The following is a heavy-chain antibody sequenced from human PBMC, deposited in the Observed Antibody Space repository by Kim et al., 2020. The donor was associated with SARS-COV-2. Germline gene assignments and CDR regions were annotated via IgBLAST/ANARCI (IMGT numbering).Heavy chain of an antibody. J-gene: IGHJ3*02. D-gene: IGHD6-19*01. Sequence: SETLSLTCNVSGGSGTSGTYYWGWIRQPPGQGLEWIGYIYYSGSTNYNPSLKSRVTISVDTSKNQFSLKLNSLTAADTAVYYCARRGSAGRAFDIWGQGTMVTVSS. V-gene: IGHV4-61*01. CDR1: GGSGTSGTYY. CDR3: ARRGSAGRAFDI. CDR2: IYYSGST.